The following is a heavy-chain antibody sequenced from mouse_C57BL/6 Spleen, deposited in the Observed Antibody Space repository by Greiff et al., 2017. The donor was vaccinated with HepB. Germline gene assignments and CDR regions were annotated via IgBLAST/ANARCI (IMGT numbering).Heavy chain of an antibody. Sequence: EVQLVESGEGLVKPGGSLKLSCAASGFTFSSYAMSWVRQTPEKRLEWVAYISSGGDYIYYADTVKGRFTISRDNARNTLYLQMSSLKSEDTAMYYCTRGEGTVVRYFDVWGTGTTVTVSS. CDR2: ISSGGDYI. V-gene: IGHV5-9-1*02. D-gene: IGHD1-1*01. CDR1: GFTFSSYA. J-gene: IGHJ1*03. CDR3: TRGEGTVVRYFDV.